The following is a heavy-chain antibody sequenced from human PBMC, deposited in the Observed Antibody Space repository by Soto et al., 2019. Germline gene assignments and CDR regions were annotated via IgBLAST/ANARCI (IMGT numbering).Heavy chain of an antibody. D-gene: IGHD2-15*01. CDR2: IYKSTTT. Sequence: SEILSLTCSVSGDSISTVDYFWAWIRQPPGQALEYIGYIYKSTTTYYNPSFESRVAISLDTSKSQFSLNVTSVTAADTAVYFCARGRYCLTGRCFPNWFDSWGQGTLVTVSS. V-gene: IGHV4-30-4*01. CDR1: GDSISTVDYF. CDR3: ARGRYCLTGRCFPNWFDS. J-gene: IGHJ5*01.